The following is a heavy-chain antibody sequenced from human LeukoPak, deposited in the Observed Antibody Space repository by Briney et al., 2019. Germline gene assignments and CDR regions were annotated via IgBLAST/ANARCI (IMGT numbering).Heavy chain of an antibody. Sequence: GGSLRLSCAASGFTFNTYGMHWVRQAPGKGLEWVAVIWYDGSNKYFADSVKGRFTISRDNSNNTLYLQMNSLRAEDTAVYFCAKGPDFWNPYYFMDVWGKGTTVTGSS. V-gene: IGHV3-33*06. J-gene: IGHJ6*03. CDR3: AKGPDFWNPYYFMDV. CDR1: GFTFNTYG. CDR2: IWYDGSNK. D-gene: IGHD3-3*01.